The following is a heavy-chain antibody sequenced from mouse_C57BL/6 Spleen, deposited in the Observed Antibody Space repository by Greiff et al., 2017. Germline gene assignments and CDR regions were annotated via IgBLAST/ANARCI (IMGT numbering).Heavy chain of an antibody. D-gene: IGHD3-2*02. CDR2: IYPGSGST. CDR1: GYTFTSYW. Sequence: QVQLQQPGAELVKPGASVKLSCKASGYTFTSYWITWVKQRPGQGREWIGDIYPGSGSTNYNEKFKSKATLTVDTSSSTTYMQLSSLTSEDSAVYDSARGGAAAQFAYWGQGTLVTVSA. V-gene: IGHV1-55*01. J-gene: IGHJ3*01. CDR3: ARGGAAAQFAY.